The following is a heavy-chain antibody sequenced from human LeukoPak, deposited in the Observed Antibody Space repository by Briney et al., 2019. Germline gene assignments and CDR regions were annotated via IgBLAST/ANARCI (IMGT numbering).Heavy chain of an antibody. Sequence: ASVKVSCKASGYTFTSYDINWVRQASGQGLEWMGWMNPNSGNTGYAQKFQGRVTMTRNTSLSTAYMELSSLRSEDTAVYYCASSSSSWYYFDYWGQGTLVTVSS. CDR3: ASSSSSWYYFDY. J-gene: IGHJ4*02. D-gene: IGHD6-13*01. V-gene: IGHV1-8*01. CDR2: MNPNSGNT. CDR1: GYTFTSYD.